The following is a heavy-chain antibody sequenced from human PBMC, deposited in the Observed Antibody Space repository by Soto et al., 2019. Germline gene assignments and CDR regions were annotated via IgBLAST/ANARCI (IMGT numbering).Heavy chain of an antibody. V-gene: IGHV1-46*01. Sequence: SGQVSLNASCYLFTADSMHWVRLAPGQGLEWMGVVNPSGGSTKYAQNFQGRVTMTRDTSTTTIYMELSSLRSDDTAIYYCAREENCSGGTCYSEYFHRWGQGTLVTVPS. D-gene: IGHD2-15*01. CDR1: CYLFTADS. CDR2: VNPSGGST. CDR3: AREENCSGGTCYSEYFHR. J-gene: IGHJ1*01.